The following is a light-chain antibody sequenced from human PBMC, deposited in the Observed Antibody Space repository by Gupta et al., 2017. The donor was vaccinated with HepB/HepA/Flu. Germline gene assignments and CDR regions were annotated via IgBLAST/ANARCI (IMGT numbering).Light chain of an antibody. Sequence: SSELTQDPAVSVALGQTVRITCQGDSRRSYYASWYQQKPGQAPVLVIYGKNNRPSGIPDRFSGSSSGNTASLTITGAQAEDEADYYCNSRDSSGNLVVFGGGSKLTVL. CDR3: NSRDSSGNLVV. CDR1: SRRSYY. CDR2: GKN. V-gene: IGLV3-19*01. J-gene: IGLJ2*01.